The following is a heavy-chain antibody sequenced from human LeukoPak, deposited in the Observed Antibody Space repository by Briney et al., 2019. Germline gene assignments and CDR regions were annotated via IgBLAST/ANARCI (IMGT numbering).Heavy chain of an antibody. CDR2: FYYSGNT. Sequence: KPSETLSLTCTFSGDSISSSDYYWGWIRQPPGKGLEWIGSFYYSGNTYYNPSLKSRVTISVDPSKNQLSLKLSSVSAADTAVYYCARHFFGGYVFAYWGQGTLVTVSS. J-gene: IGHJ4*02. CDR3: ARHFFGGYVFAY. CDR1: GDSISSSDYY. V-gene: IGHV4-39*01. D-gene: IGHD5-12*01.